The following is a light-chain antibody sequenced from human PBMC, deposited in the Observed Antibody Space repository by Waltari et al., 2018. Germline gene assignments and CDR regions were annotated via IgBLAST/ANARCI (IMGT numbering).Light chain of an antibody. CDR1: SSNIGAGYD. CDR2: GNT. CDR3: QSYDSSLSGWV. V-gene: IGLV1-40*01. J-gene: IGLJ3*02. Sequence: QSVLTQPPSVSGAPGQRVTIPCTGSSSNIGAGYDVHWYQQVPGTAPKLLIYGNTNRPSGAPDRFPGSKSGTAASLAITGLQAEDEADYYCQSYDSSLSGWVFGGGTKLTVL.